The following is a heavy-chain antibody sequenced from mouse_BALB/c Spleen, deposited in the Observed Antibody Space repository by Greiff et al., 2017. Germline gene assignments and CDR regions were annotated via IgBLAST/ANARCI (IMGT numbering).Heavy chain of an antibody. Sequence: QVQLQQSGAELMKPGASVKISCKATGYTFSSYWIEWVKQRPGHGLEWIGEILPGSGSTNYNEKFKGKATFTADTSSNTAYMQLSSLTSEDSAVYYCARVGWRYDAGPDDWGQGTTLTVSS. D-gene: IGHD2-14*01. V-gene: IGHV1-9*01. J-gene: IGHJ2*01. CDR2: ILPGSGST. CDR1: GYTFSSYW. CDR3: ARVGWRYDAGPDD.